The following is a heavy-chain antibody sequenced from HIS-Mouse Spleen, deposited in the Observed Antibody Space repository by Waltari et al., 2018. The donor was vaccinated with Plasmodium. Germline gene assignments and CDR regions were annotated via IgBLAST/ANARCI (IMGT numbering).Heavy chain of an antibody. CDR3: AGSSSYDY. CDR1: GYSISSGYY. Sequence: QVQLQESGPGLVKPSETLSLTCTVSGYSISSGYYWGWIRQPPGKGVEWIGSIYHSGSTYYNPSLKSRVTISVDTSKNQFSLKLSSVTAADTAVYYCAGSSSYDYWGQGTLVTVSS. CDR2: IYHSGST. J-gene: IGHJ4*02. V-gene: IGHV4-38-2*02. D-gene: IGHD6-6*01.